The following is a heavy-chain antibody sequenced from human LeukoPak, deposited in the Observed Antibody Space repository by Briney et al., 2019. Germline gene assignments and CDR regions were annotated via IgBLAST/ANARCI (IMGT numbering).Heavy chain of an antibody. D-gene: IGHD5-18*01. CDR1: GFTFSSYW. J-gene: IGHJ4*02. CDR2: IKQDGSEK. Sequence: GGSLRLSCAAFGFTFSSYWMSWVRQAPGKGLEWVANIKQDGSEKYYVDSVKGRFTISRDNAKNSLYLQMNSLRAEDTAVYYCAREGPGGRGYSYGLFDYWGQGTLVTVSS. V-gene: IGHV3-7*01. CDR3: AREGPGGRGYSYGLFDY.